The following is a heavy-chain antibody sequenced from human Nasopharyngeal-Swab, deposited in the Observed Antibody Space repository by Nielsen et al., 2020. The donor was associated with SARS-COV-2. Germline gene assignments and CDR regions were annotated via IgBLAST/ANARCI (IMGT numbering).Heavy chain of an antibody. CDR2: IWYDGSNK. CDR1: GFTFSSYG. J-gene: IGHJ3*02. CDR3: ARGGGYVDAFDI. V-gene: IGHV3-33*01. Sequence: GESLKISCAASGFTFSSYGMHWVRQAPGKGLEWVAVIWYDGSNKYYADSVKGRFTISRDNSKNTLYLQMNSLRAEDTAVYYCARGGGYVDAFDIWGQGTMVTVSS. D-gene: IGHD3-16*01.